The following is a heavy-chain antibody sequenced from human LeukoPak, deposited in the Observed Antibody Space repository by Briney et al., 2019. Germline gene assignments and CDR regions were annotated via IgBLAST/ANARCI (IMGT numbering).Heavy chain of an antibody. Sequence: SETLSLTCTVSGGSISSYYWSWIRQPPGKGLEWIGYTYYSGSTNYNPSLKSRVTISVDTSKNQFSLKLSSVTAADTAVYYCAGERDYYYDSSGHFDYWGQGTLVTVSS. CDR3: AGERDYYYDSSGHFDY. V-gene: IGHV4-59*01. J-gene: IGHJ4*02. CDR2: TYYSGST. D-gene: IGHD3-22*01. CDR1: GGSISSYY.